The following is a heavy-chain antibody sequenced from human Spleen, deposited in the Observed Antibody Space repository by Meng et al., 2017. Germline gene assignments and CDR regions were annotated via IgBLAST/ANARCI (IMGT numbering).Heavy chain of an antibody. V-gene: IGHV3-20*04. J-gene: IGHJ4*02. D-gene: IGHD6-13*01. CDR2: MNWNGGST. Sequence: GGSLRLSCAASGFSFDDYGMSWVRQAPGKGLEWVSGMNWNGGSTGYADSVKGRFTISRDNAKNSLYLQMNSLRAEDTALYYCARDFLRSPIAAAGTAPIDYWGQGTLVTVSS. CDR1: GFSFDDYG. CDR3: ARDFLRSPIAAAGTAPIDY.